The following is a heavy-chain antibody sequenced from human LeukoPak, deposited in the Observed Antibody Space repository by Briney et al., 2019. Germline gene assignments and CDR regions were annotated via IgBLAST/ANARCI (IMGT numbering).Heavy chain of an antibody. CDR2: IIPILGIA. V-gene: IGHV1-69*04. CDR1: GGTFSSYA. D-gene: IGHD3-22*01. Sequence: SAKVSCKASGGTFSSYAISWVRQAPGQGLEWMGRIIPILGIANYAQKFQGRVTITADKSTSTAYMELSSLRSEDTAVYYCARDGYYYDSSGYYYNDAFDIWGQGTMVTVSS. CDR3: ARDGYYYDSSGYYYNDAFDI. J-gene: IGHJ3*02.